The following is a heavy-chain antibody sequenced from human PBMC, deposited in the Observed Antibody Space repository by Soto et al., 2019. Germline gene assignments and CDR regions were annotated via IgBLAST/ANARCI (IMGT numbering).Heavy chain of an antibody. CDR3: ARGDYGDYSWVDY. Sequence: SETLSLTCTVSGGSISGGGYYWSWIRQHPGKGLEWIGYIYYSGSTYYNPSLKSRVTISVDTSKNQFSLKPSSVTAADTAVYYCARGDYGDYSWVDYWGQGTLVTVSS. V-gene: IGHV4-31*03. D-gene: IGHD4-17*01. J-gene: IGHJ4*02. CDR1: GGSISGGGYY. CDR2: IYYSGST.